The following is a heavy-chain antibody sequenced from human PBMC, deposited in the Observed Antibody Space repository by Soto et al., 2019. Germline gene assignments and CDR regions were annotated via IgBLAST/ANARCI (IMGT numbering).Heavy chain of an antibody. Sequence: QVQLQESGPGLVKPSGTLSLTCAVSGGSISSSNWWSWVRQPPGKGLEWIGEIYHSGSTNYNPSLKSRVTIXXDXSRXQFSLKLSSVTAADTAVYYCARGYCSGGSCYPFDYWGQGTLVTVSS. CDR1: GGSISSSNW. CDR3: ARGYCSGGSCYPFDY. J-gene: IGHJ4*02. CDR2: IYHSGST. D-gene: IGHD2-15*01. V-gene: IGHV4-4*02.